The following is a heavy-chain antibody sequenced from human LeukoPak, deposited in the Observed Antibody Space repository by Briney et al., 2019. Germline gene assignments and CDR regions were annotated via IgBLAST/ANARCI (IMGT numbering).Heavy chain of an antibody. CDR3: ARAGQNNWFDP. V-gene: IGHV3-30*01. Sequence: PGRSLRLSCAASGFTFSSYAMHWVRQAPGKGLEWVAVISYDGSNKYYADSVKGRFTISRDNSKNTLYLQMNSLRAEDTAVYYCARAGQNNWFDPWGQGTLVTVSS. CDR2: ISYDGSNK. CDR1: GFTFSSYA. J-gene: IGHJ5*02.